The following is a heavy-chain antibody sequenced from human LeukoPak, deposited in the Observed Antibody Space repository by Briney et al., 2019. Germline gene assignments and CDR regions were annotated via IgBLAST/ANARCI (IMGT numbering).Heavy chain of an antibody. V-gene: IGHV1-69*13. CDR2: IIPIFGTA. D-gene: IGHD3-10*01. CDR1: GGTFSSYA. Sequence: SVKVSCKASGGTFSSYAISWVRQAPGQGLEWMGGIIPIFGTANYAQKFQGRVTITADESTSAAYMELSSLRSEDTAVYYCAREALGSGSYYTFDYWGQGTLVTVSS. J-gene: IGHJ4*02. CDR3: AREALGSGSYYTFDY.